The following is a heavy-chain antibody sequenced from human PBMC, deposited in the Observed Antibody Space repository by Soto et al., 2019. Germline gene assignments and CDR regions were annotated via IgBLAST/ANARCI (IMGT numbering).Heavy chain of an antibody. D-gene: IGHD3-3*01. J-gene: IGHJ4*02. CDR1: GFTFSSYA. CDR3: AKSSTYYDFWSGYEYFDY. CDR2: ISGSGGST. Sequence: EVQLLESGGGLVQPGGSLRLSCAASGFTFSSYAMSWVRQAPGKGLEWVSAISGSGGSTYYADSVKGRFTISRDNSKNTLYLQRNRLRAEDTAVYYCAKSSTYYDFWSGYEYFDYWGQGTLVTVSS. V-gene: IGHV3-23*01.